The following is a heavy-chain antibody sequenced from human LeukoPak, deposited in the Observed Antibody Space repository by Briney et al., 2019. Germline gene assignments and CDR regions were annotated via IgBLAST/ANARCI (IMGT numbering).Heavy chain of an antibody. CDR3: ARDRYDYFDY. CDR1: GFTFSSYS. D-gene: IGHD3-16*02. J-gene: IGHJ4*02. V-gene: IGHV3-48*04. CDR2: ISSSSSTI. Sequence: GGSLRLSCAASGFTFSSYSMNWVRQAPGKGLEWVSYISSSSSTIYYADSVKGRFTISRDNAKNSLYLQMNSLRAEDTAVYYCARDRYDYFDYWGQGTLVTVSS.